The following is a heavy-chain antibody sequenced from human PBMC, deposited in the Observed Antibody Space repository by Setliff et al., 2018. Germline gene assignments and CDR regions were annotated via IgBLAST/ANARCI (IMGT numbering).Heavy chain of an antibody. D-gene: IGHD3-22*01. J-gene: IGHJ3*02. V-gene: IGHV1-46*01. CDR3: ARDAFPYHYEGAFDI. CDR2: INPSSGRT. CDR1: GYTFTSHY. Sequence: ASVKVSCKASGYTFTSHYMHLVRQAPGLGLEWMGTINPSSGRTRYAQKFQGGVTMTRDTSTSTVYMDMSSLRSEDTAVYYCARDAFPYHYEGAFDIWGQGTMVTVSS.